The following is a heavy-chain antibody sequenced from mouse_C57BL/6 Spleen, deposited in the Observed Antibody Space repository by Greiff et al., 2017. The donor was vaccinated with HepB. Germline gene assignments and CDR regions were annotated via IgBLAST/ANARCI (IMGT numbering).Heavy chain of an antibody. Sequence: QVQLKQSGAELVSPGASVTLSCKASGYTFTDHSMNWVKKRPGQGLEWIGRINPVSGETNYNQKFMGKATFSVDRSSSTVYMVLNSLTSEDAAVYYCGREGRLGGAMDYWGQGTSVTVSS. V-gene: IGHV1-11*01. CDR1: GYTFTDHS. J-gene: IGHJ4*01. CDR2: INPVSGET. CDR3: GREGRLGGAMDY. D-gene: IGHD3-3*01.